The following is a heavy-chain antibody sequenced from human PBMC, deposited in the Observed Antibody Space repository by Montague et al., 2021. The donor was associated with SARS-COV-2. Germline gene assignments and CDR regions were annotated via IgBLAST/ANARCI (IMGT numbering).Heavy chain of an antibody. CDR1: GDSITNHY. Sequence: SETLSLTCSVSGDSITNHYWSWIRQPAGKGLEWIGRMHFTGKTNFSPFFSSRLTMSADTSKNQFSLKLTSVTAADTAIYFCARGRIDFGAGRQGTIDFWGQGTLVTVSS. V-gene: IGHV4-4*07. CDR3: ARGRIDFGAGRQGTIDF. D-gene: IGHD3-10*01. CDR2: MHFTGKT. J-gene: IGHJ4*02.